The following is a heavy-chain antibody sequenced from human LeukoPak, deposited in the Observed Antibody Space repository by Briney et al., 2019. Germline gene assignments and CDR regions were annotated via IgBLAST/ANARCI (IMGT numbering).Heavy chain of an antibody. CDR3: ARVASSPPYYYYYYMDV. J-gene: IGHJ6*03. V-gene: IGHV4-34*01. CDR1: GGSFSGYY. Sequence: SETLSLTCAVYGGSFSGYYWSWIRQPPGKGLEWIGEINHSGSTNYNPSLKSRVTISVDTSKNQFSLKLSSVTAADTAVYYCARVASSPPYYYYYYMDVWGKGTTVTVSS. CDR2: INHSGST.